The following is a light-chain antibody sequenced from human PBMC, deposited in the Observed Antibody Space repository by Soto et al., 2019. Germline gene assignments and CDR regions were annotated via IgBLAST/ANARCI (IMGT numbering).Light chain of an antibody. V-gene: IGKV1-5*01. CDR3: QQYNSYSLFT. CDR2: DPS. Sequence: DIQMTQSPSTLSASVGDRVTITCRASQSISSWLAWYQQKPGKAPKLLIYDPSSLESGVPSRFSGSGSGTEFTLTISSLQPDDFATYYCQQYNSYSLFTFGPGTKVDIK. CDR1: QSISSW. J-gene: IGKJ3*01.